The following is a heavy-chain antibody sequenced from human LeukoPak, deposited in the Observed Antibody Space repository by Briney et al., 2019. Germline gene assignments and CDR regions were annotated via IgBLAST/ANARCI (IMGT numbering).Heavy chain of an antibody. CDR2: INHSGST. V-gene: IGHV4-34*01. CDR1: GGSISSYY. J-gene: IGHJ4*02. D-gene: IGHD3-22*01. Sequence: SETLSLTCTVSGGSISSYYWSWIRQPPGKGLEWIGEINHSGSTNYNPSLKSRVTISVDTSKNQFSLKLSSVTAADTAVYYCARGLRDSSGYYYFDYWGQGTLVTVSS. CDR3: ARGLRDSSGYYYFDY.